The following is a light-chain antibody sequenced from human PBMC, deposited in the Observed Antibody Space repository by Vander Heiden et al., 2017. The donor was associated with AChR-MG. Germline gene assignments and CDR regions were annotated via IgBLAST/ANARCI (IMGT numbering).Light chain of an antibody. V-gene: IGLV1-44*01. CDR2: TND. CDR1: SSNIGSTT. CDR3: AAWDDNLDGWV. Sequence: QSVLTQSPSASGTPGQRVTISCSGSSSNIGSTTVNWYRQVPGTAPKLLVYTNDQRPSGVPDRISGSKSGTSASLAISGLQSEDEADYYCAAWDDNLDGWVFGGGTKLTV. J-gene: IGLJ3*02.